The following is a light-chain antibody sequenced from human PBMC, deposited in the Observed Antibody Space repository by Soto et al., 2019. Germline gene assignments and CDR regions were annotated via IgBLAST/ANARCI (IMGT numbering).Light chain of an antibody. CDR3: QQYSDYPRT. V-gene: IGKV1-5*01. CDR1: QSISSQ. J-gene: IGKJ1*01. Sequence: DIQMTQSPSTLSASVGDRVTITCRASQSISSQLAWYQQKPGKAPKLLIYDAPSLESGVPSRFSGSGSGTEFTLTISSLQPDDFATYYCQQYSDYPRTFGQGTKVEI. CDR2: DAP.